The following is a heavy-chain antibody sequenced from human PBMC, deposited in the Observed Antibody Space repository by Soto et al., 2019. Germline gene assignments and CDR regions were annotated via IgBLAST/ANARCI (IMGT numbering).Heavy chain of an antibody. D-gene: IGHD2-15*01. CDR3: ARPQSVGVSNYYYRYGMYG. J-gene: IGHJ6*04. CDR1: GYTFTMYY. CDR2: IDPSAGST. V-gene: IGHV1-46*01. Sequence: AAVKVSCTASGYTFTMYYIHWVRQAPGQGLEWMGIIDPSAGSTTYAQRFQGRVTLTRDTSTSTVYMEVSSLRSDETAVYYCARPQSVGVSNYYYRYGMYGCGKRATVTVS.